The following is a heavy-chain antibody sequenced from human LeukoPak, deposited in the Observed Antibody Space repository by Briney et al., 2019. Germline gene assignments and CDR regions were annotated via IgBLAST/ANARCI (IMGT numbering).Heavy chain of an antibody. J-gene: IGHJ4*02. CDR3: ARAGTAMVRALFDY. V-gene: IGHV5-51*01. CDR2: IYPGDSDT. CDR1: GYSFTSFW. Sequence: GESLKISCKGFGYSFTSFWIGWVRQMPGKGLEWMGIIYPGDSDTRYSPSFQGQVTISADKSISTAYLQWSSLKASDTAIYYCARAGTAMVRALFDYWGQGTLVTVSS. D-gene: IGHD5-18*01.